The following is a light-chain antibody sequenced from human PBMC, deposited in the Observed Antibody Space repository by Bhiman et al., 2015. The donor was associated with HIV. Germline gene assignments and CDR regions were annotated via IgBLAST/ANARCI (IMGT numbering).Light chain of an antibody. CDR2: ENN. CDR3: ATWDSSLSAEV. V-gene: IGLV1-51*02. J-gene: IGLJ2*01. Sequence: QSVLTQPPSASAAPGQKVTISCSGSSSNIGSNYVSWYQQLPGTAPKLLIYENNKRPSGIPDRFSASKSGTSATLGITGLQTGDEADYYCATWDSSLSAEVFGGGTQLTVL. CDR1: SSNIGSNY.